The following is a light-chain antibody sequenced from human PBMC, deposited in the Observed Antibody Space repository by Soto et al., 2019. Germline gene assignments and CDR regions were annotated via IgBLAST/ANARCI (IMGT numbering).Light chain of an antibody. J-gene: IGKJ4*01. CDR1: QSVSSN. CDR2: DAS. Sequence: EIVMTQSPATLSVSPGEGATLSCRASQSVSSNLAWYQQKPGQAPRLLIYDASSRATGIPDRFSGGGSGTDFTLTISSLQAEDVAVYYCQQYYSTPLTFGGGTKVDIK. V-gene: IGKV3D-15*01. CDR3: QQYYSTPLT.